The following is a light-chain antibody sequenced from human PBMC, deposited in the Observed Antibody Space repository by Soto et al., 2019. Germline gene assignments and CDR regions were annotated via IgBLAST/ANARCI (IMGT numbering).Light chain of an antibody. CDR3: QQYKNWPPLT. V-gene: IGKV3-15*01. CDR1: QSVSTK. Sequence: EIVMTQSPATLSVSPGEGATPSSRAGQSVSTKLAGYHQKPGQAPRPPLYGALTRATGTPARFSGSGSGTEFTLTISSLQSEDFAVYYCQQYKNWPPLTFGGGTKVEIK. CDR2: GAL. J-gene: IGKJ4*01.